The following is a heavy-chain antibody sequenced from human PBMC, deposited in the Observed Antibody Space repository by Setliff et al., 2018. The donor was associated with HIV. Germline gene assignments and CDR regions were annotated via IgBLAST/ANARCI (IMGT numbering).Heavy chain of an antibody. CDR3: ARAPYEGLLWFGGGGFDI. CDR1: GYTFTTYA. CDR2: INVGKDNT. Sequence: ASVKVSCKACGYTFTTYAIHWVRQAPGQSLEWMGGINVGKDNTKYSQDLQGIVTITRDTSASTAYMELTSLRSEDIAVYYCARAPYEGLLWFGGGGFDIWGQGTMVTVSS. V-gene: IGHV1-3*03. J-gene: IGHJ3*02. D-gene: IGHD3-10*01.